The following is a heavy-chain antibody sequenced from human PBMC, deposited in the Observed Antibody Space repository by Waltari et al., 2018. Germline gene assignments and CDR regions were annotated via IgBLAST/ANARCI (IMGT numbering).Heavy chain of an antibody. Sequence: EVQLVESGGHLIQPGGSLRLSCAASSFNVSSYYMNWVRRAPGKGLELGSIRYHAGNTYYADSVKGRFTFSRDNSKNTLYLQMNSLRAEDTAVYYCARGNTKYGMDVWGQGTTVTVSS. J-gene: IGHJ6*02. D-gene: IGHD3-10*01. V-gene: IGHV3-53*01. CDR1: SFNVSSYY. CDR3: ARGNTKYGMDV. CDR2: RYHAGNT.